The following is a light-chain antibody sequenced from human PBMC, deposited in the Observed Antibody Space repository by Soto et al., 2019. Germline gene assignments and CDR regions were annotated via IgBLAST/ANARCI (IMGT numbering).Light chain of an antibody. CDR1: QSVSSY. V-gene: IGKV3-11*01. CDR2: DAS. J-gene: IGKJ1*01. CDR3: QQRSNWRVT. Sequence: EIVLTQSPATLSLSPGERATLSCRASQSVSSYLAWYQQKPGQAPRLLIYDASNTATGIPARFSGSGSGTDFTLTISSLGPEDFSVYYCQQRSNWRVTFGQGTRVEL.